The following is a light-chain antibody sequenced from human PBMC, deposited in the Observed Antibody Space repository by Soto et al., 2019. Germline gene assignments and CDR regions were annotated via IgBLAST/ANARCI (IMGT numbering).Light chain of an antibody. CDR2: LGS. J-gene: IGKJ4*01. CDR3: MQALQTPLT. V-gene: IGKV2-28*01. CDR1: QSLLHSNGYNC. Sequence: VMTQSPLSLPVTPGEPASISCRSSQSLLHSNGYNCLDWYLQKPGQPPQLLIYLGSNRASGVPDRFSGSGSGTDFTLKISRVEAVDVGVYYCMQALQTPLTFGGGTKVEIK.